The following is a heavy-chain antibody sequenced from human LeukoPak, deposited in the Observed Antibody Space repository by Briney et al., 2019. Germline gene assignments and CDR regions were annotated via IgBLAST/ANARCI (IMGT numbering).Heavy chain of an antibody. CDR2: INHSGST. CDR3: ARAPSDSSGYSSYYYYMDV. Sequence: KSSETLSLTCAVYGGSFSGYYWSWIRQPPGKGLEWIGEINHSGSTNYNPSLKSRVTISVDTSKNRFSLKLSSVTAADTAVYYCARAPSDSSGYSSYYYYMDVWGKGTTVTVSS. V-gene: IGHV4-34*01. J-gene: IGHJ6*03. CDR1: GGSFSGYY. D-gene: IGHD3-22*01.